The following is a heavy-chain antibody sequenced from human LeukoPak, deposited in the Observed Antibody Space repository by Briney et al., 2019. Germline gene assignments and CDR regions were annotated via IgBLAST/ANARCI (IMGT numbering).Heavy chain of an antibody. V-gene: IGHV3-23*01. J-gene: IGHJ4*02. CDR1: AFTPTSHP. Sequence: RGPPRPSCAPPAFTPTSHPISRAPQAPPNRLECVSVGSESGGTTDCGECVRGRFTISRDNSKKTFYLQMSSLRAEDTAVYYCAKGHSDYGTGFDWWGQGTLVTVSS. CDR3: AKGHSDYGTGFDW. CDR2: GSESGGTT. D-gene: IGHD4-17*01.